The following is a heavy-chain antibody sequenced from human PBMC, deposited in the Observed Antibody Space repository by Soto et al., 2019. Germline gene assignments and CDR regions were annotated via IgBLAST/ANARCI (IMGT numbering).Heavy chain of an antibody. Sequence: GGSLRLSCAASGFTFSSYSMNWVRQAPGKGLEWVSSISSSSSSYIYYADSVKGRFTISRDNAKNSLYLEMNSLRAEDTAVYYCARESEDLTSNFDYWGQGTLVTVS. CDR2: ISSSSSSYI. V-gene: IGHV3-21*06. J-gene: IGHJ4*02. CDR3: ARESEDLTSNFDY. CDR1: GFTFSSYS.